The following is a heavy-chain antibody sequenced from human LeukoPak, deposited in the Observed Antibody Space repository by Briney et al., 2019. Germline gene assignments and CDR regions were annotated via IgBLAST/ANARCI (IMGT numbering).Heavy chain of an antibody. CDR2: INHSGST. CDR3: ARGNRRSKYYDSSGYYFPYFDY. Sequence: SETLSLTCAVYGGSFSGYYWSWIRQPPGKGLEWIGEINHSGSTNYNPSLKSRVTISVDTSKNQLSLKLSSVTAADTAVYYCARGNRRSKYYDSSGYYFPYFDYWGQGTLVTVSS. D-gene: IGHD3-22*01. V-gene: IGHV4-34*01. CDR1: GGSFSGYY. J-gene: IGHJ4*02.